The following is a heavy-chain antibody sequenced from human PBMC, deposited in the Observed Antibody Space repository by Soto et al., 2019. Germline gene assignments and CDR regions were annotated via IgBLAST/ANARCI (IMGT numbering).Heavy chain of an antibody. D-gene: IGHD6-13*01. Sequence: EVQLLESGGGLVQPGGSLRLSGAASGFTFSNFDMSWVRQAPGKGLEWVSGISTSGGTTYYADSVKGRFTSSRDNSKNTLYLQMTSLRAEDTAVYYCATGTAAPAHWGQGTLVTVSS. V-gene: IGHV3-23*01. CDR1: GFTFSNFD. J-gene: IGHJ1*01. CDR3: ATGTAAPAH. CDR2: ISTSGGTT.